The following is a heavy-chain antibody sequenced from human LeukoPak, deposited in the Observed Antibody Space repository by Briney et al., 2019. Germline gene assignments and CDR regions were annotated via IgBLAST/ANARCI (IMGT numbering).Heavy chain of an antibody. CDR2: IYYSGST. CDR1: GGSISSHY. CDR3: ARGYCSSTSCQRRDY. Sequence: SETLSLTCTVSGGSISSHYWSWIRQPPGKGLEWIGYIYYSGSTNYNPSLKSRVTISVDTSKNQFSLKLSSVTAADTAVYYCARGYCSSTSCQRRDYWGQGTLVTVSS. V-gene: IGHV4-59*08. D-gene: IGHD2-2*01. J-gene: IGHJ4*02.